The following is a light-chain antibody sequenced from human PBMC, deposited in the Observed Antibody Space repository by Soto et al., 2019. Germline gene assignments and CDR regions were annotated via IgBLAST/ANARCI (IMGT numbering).Light chain of an antibody. Sequence: QSVLTQPASVSGSPGQSITISCTGTSSDVGGYNYVSWYQQHPGKAPKFMIYDVSNRPSGVSNRFSGSKSGNTASLTISGLQAEDEADYYCISYTSSSTLLFGTGTKVTVL. CDR2: DVS. V-gene: IGLV2-14*01. CDR3: ISYTSSSTLL. CDR1: SSDVGGYNY. J-gene: IGLJ1*01.